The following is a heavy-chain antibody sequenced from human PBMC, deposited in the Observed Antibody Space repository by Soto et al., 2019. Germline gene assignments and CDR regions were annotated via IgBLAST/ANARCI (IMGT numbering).Heavy chain of an antibody. V-gene: IGHV3-7*01. J-gene: IGHJ3*02. CDR1: GFTFSSYW. CDR3: AREPQWDYYGSGSYYSQDAFDI. Sequence: GGSLRLSCAASGFTFSSYWMSWVRQAPGKGLEWVANIKQDGSEKYYVDSVKGRFTISRDNAKNSLYLQMNSLRAEDTAVYYCAREPQWDYYGSGSYYSQDAFDIWGQGTMVTVSS. CDR2: IKQDGSEK. D-gene: IGHD3-10*01.